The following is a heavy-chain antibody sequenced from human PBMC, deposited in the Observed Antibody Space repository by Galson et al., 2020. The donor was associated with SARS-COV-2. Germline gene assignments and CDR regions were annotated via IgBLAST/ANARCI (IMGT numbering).Heavy chain of an antibody. V-gene: IGHV3-74*01. D-gene: IGHD3-3*01. CDR1: GFTFSNYW. Sequence: GGSLRLSCAASGFTFSNYWMHWVRQAPGQGLVWVSHIDKDGGSTIYANSVEGRFTASRDNAKNTLSLEMNSLRAEDTAVYFCARANDLWTGYYAFDIWCQGTLVTVSS. J-gene: IGHJ3*02. CDR3: ARANDLWTGYYAFDI. CDR2: IDKDGGST.